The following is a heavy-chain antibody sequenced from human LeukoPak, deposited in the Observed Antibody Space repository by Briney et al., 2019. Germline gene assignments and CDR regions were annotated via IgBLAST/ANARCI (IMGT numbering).Heavy chain of an antibody. V-gene: IGHV1-2*02. Sequence: GASVKVSCKASGYTFTGYYIHWVRQAPGQGLEGMGWINLNSGDTNYAQKFQGRVAMTRDTSISTAYMELSRLRSDDTAVYYCARGVLRDHFDYWGQGTLVIVSS. CDR3: ARGVLRDHFDY. D-gene: IGHD3-16*01. CDR2: INLNSGDT. CDR1: GYTFTGYY. J-gene: IGHJ4*02.